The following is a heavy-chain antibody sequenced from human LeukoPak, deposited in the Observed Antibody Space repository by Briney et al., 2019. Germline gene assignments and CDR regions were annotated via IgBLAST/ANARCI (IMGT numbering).Heavy chain of an antibody. Sequence: GGSLRLSCAASGFTVSSKHMSWVRQAPGKGLEWVAHINPDGRDTYYVDPVKGRFTISRDNAQNSMYLQMNSLRVEDTAVYYCTSWGDTTAEYFQRWGQGTLVTVSS. CDR3: TSWGDTTAEYFQR. D-gene: IGHD2-21*02. J-gene: IGHJ1*01. CDR2: INPDGRDT. CDR1: GFTVSSKH. V-gene: IGHV3-7*01.